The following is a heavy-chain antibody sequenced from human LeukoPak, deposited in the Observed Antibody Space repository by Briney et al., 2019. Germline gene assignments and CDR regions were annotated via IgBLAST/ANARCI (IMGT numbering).Heavy chain of an antibody. CDR1: GFTFSSYA. CDR3: ARGVGLTTVSTNNWFDP. Sequence: QPGGFLRLSRAASGFTFSSYAMNWVRQAPGKGLEWVAIISYDGSNKYYADSVKGRFTISRDDSKNTLYLQMNSLRAEDTAVYYCARGVGLTTVSTNNWFDPWGQGTLVTVSS. V-gene: IGHV3-30-3*01. J-gene: IGHJ5*02. CDR2: ISYDGSNK. D-gene: IGHD4-4*01.